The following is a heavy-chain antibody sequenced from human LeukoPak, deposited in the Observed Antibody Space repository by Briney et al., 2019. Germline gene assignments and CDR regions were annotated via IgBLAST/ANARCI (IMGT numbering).Heavy chain of an antibody. CDR2: IYHSGST. Sequence: SETLSLTCTVSGYSLSSGYYWGWIRQPPGKGREWIGSIYHSGSTYYNPSLKSRATISVHTSKNQFSLRLSSVTAADTAVSYCARARGGIGGFDYWGQGTLVTVSS. J-gene: IGHJ4*02. D-gene: IGHD3-10*01. V-gene: IGHV4-38-2*02. CDR1: GYSLSSGYY. CDR3: ARARGGIGGFDY.